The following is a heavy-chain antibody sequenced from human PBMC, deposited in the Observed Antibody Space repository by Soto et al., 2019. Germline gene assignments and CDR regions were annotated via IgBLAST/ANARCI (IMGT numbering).Heavy chain of an antibody. Sequence: SETLSLTCAVYGGSFSGYYWSWIRQPPGKGLEWIGEINHSGSTNYNPSLKSRVTISVDTSRNQFSLKLSSVTAADTAVYYCARVESLWSGYYTSYYYYYMDVWGKGTTVTVSS. CDR3: ARVESLWSGYYTSYYYYYMDV. V-gene: IGHV4-34*01. CDR2: INHSGST. D-gene: IGHD3-3*01. J-gene: IGHJ6*03. CDR1: GGSFSGYY.